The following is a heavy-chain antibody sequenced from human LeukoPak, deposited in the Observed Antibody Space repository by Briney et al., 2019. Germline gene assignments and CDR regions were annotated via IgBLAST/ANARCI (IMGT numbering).Heavy chain of an antibody. CDR1: GFTFSDYY. CDR2: ITSNGGTM. V-gene: IGHV3-11*04. J-gene: IGHJ4*02. Sequence: SGGSLRLSCAASGFTFSDYYMGWIRRAPGKGLERLSYITSNGGTMYYADSVKGRFTISRDNAKNSLYLLMNSLRAEDTAVYYCAKDSEKAFGRYYYDSSGYYYGYWGQGTLVTVSS. D-gene: IGHD3-22*01. CDR3: AKDSEKAFGRYYYDSSGYYYGY.